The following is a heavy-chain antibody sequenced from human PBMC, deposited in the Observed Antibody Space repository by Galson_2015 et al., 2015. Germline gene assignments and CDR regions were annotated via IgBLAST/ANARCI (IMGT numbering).Heavy chain of an antibody. D-gene: IGHD2-21*02. J-gene: IGHJ6*02. CDR3: ASSAYCVGDCYCGSYFFGLDV. CDR1: GYTFTSYA. CDR2: INAGNGNT. Sequence: SVKVSCKASGYTFTSYAMHWVRQAPGQRLEWMGWINAGNGNTKYSQKFQGRVTITRDTSEGTAYMELSSLRSEDTAVYYCASSAYCVGDCYCGSYFFGLDVSGHGTTVTVSS. V-gene: IGHV1-3*01.